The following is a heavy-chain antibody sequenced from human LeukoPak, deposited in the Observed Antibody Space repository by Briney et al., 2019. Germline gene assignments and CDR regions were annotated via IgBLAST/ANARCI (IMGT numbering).Heavy chain of an antibody. CDR2: INSISGEI. CDR1: GFTFSSYA. D-gene: IGHD5-12*01. Sequence: GGSLRLSCAASGFTFSSYAMNWVRQAPGKGLEWVSYINSISGEIWYADSVKGRFTISRDDAKNSLYLQMNSLRDEDTAVYYCARDHGYAFDYWGQGTLVTVSS. J-gene: IGHJ4*02. CDR3: ARDHGYAFDY. V-gene: IGHV3-48*02.